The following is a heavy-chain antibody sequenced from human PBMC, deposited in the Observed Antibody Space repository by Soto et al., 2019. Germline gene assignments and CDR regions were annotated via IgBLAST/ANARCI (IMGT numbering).Heavy chain of an antibody. J-gene: IGHJ6*02. CDR3: ARDRIQLWLHYYYYGMDV. V-gene: IGHV6-1*01. D-gene: IGHD5-18*01. Sequence: SQTLSLTCAISGDSVSSNSAAWNWIRQSPSRGLEWLGRTYYRSKWYNDYAVSVKSRITINPDTSKNQFSLQLNSVTPEDTAVYYCARDRIQLWLHYYYYGMDVWGQGTTVTGSS. CDR2: TYYRSKWYN. CDR1: GDSVSSNSAA.